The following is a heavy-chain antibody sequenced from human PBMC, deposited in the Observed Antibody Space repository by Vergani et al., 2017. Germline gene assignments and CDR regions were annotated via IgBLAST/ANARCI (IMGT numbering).Heavy chain of an antibody. CDR3: ARDSRYCSSTSCYVGRDWFDP. CDR2: INPSGGST. CDR1: GYTFTSYY. J-gene: IGHJ5*02. D-gene: IGHD2-2*01. Sequence: QVQLVQSGAEVKKPGASVKVSCNASGYTFTSYYMHWVRQAPGQGLEWMGIINPSGGSTSYAQKFQGRVTMTRDTSTSTVYMELSSLRSEDTAVYYCARDSRYCSSTSCYVGRDWFDPWGQGTLVTVSS. V-gene: IGHV1-46*01.